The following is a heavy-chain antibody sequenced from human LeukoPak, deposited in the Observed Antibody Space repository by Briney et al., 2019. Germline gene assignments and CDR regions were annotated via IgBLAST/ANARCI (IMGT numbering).Heavy chain of an antibody. Sequence: PGGSLRLSCAASGFTFSSYWMHWVRQAPGKGLVWVSRINSDGSSTNYADSVKGRFTISRDNAKNTLYLQMNSLRAEDTAVYYCARDRRSARWLVQEYYYYGMDVWGQGTTVTVSS. CDR2: INSDGSST. V-gene: IGHV3-74*01. J-gene: IGHJ6*02. D-gene: IGHD6-19*01. CDR1: GFTFSSYW. CDR3: ARDRRSARWLVQEYYYYGMDV.